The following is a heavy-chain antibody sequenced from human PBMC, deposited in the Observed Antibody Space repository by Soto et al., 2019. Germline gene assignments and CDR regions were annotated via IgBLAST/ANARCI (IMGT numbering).Heavy chain of an antibody. CDR2: IYSGGSP. CDR3: ARENTELLVLDH. CDR1: GFTVSSNY. V-gene: IGHV3-53*04. Sequence: EVQLVESGGGLVQPGGSLRLSCAASGFTVSSNYMSWVRQAPGKGLEWVSVIYSGGSPYYADSVKGRFTISRHNSKNTLYRQMNSLRAEDTAGYYCARENTELLVLDHWGQGTLVTVSS. D-gene: IGHD1-1*01. J-gene: IGHJ4*02.